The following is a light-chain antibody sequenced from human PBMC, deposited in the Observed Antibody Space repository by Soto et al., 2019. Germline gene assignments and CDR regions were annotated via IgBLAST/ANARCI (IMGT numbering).Light chain of an antibody. J-gene: IGLJ1*01. CDR2: EVT. CDR1: SNDVGGYDY. V-gene: IGLV2-14*01. Sequence: QSVLTQPASVSGSPGQSIAISCTGTSNDVGGYDYVSLYQQHPDKAPKLMIYEVTKRPSGVSNRFSGSKSGNTASLTISGLQPEDEADYYCSSHTSGSTRVFVSGTKVTVL. CDR3: SSHTSGSTRV.